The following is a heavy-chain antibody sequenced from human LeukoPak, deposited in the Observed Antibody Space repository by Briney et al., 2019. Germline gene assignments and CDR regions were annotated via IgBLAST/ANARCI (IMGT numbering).Heavy chain of an antibody. D-gene: IGHD4/OR15-4a*01. J-gene: IGHJ6*03. CDR1: GGTFSAYA. CDR3: ATDHHPSYGGRDHYYYMDV. V-gene: IGHV1-69*05. Sequence: SVKVSCKASGGTFSAYAIGWVRQAHGQGLEWMGRIIPIIATTNYAQKFQGRVTITTDESTSTAYMEVSSLRSDDTAVYYCATDHHPSYGGRDHYYYMDVWGKGTTVTVSS. CDR2: IIPIIATT.